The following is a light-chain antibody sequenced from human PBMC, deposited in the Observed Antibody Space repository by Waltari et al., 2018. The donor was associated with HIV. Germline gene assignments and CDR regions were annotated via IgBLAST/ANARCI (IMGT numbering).Light chain of an antibody. Sequence: DVQMTQSPLSLSASVGDRVTITCRASQHIRNYLAWFQQKAGKAPKSLIYDTFTLKNGVPSRFRGSGSGTDFTLTISSLQAEDFGTYYCQQYGSYPPTFGQGTKVEI. V-gene: IGKV1-16*01. J-gene: IGKJ1*01. CDR3: QQYGSYPPT. CDR1: QHIRNY. CDR2: DTF.